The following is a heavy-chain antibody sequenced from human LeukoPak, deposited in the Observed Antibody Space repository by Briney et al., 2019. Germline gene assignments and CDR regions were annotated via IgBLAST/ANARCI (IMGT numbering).Heavy chain of an antibody. CDR3: ARGSTRQWRDAFDI. V-gene: IGHV4-34*01. CDR1: GGSFSGYY. CDR2: INHSGST. Sequence: KPSETQSLTCAVYGGSFSGYYWSWIRQAPGKGLEWIGEINHSGSTNYNPSLKSRVTISVDTSKNQFSLKLSSVTAADTAVYYCARGSTRQWRDAFDIWGQGTMVTVSS. J-gene: IGHJ3*02. D-gene: IGHD6-19*01.